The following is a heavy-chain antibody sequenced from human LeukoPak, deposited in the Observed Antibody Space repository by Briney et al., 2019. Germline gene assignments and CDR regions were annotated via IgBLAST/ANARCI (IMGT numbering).Heavy chain of an antibody. V-gene: IGHV3-30*18. Sequence: GGSLRLSCAASVFTFSSYGMHWVRQAPGKGLEWVAVISYDGSNKYYADSVKGRFTISRDNSKKTLYLQMNSLRAEDAAVYYCAKELRGYSYGLRNNWFDPWGQGTLVTVSS. D-gene: IGHD5-18*01. CDR2: ISYDGSNK. CDR1: VFTFSSYG. J-gene: IGHJ5*02. CDR3: AKELRGYSYGLRNNWFDP.